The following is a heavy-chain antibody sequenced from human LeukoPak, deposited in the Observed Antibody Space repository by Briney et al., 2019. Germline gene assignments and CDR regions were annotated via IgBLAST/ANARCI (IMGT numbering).Heavy chain of an antibody. J-gene: IGHJ4*02. D-gene: IGHD3-22*01. CDR2: IYYSGST. CDR3: ARHSPWLLPYY. CDR1: GGSISSSNYY. Sequence: SETLSLTCTVSGGSISSSNYYWGRIRQPPGKGLEWIASIYYSGSTYYNPSLHSRLTIAVDTAQNQFSLKVSSVTAADTAVYYCARHSPWLLPYYWGQGTLVTASS. V-gene: IGHV4-39*01.